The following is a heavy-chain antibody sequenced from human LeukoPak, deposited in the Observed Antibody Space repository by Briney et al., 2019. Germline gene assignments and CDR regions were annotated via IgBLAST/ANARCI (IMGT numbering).Heavy chain of an antibody. CDR1: GGSISSGGYY. J-gene: IGHJ5*02. CDR2: IYYSGST. CDR3: ARGSLGYGDYVGCRIDP. Sequence: SETLSLACTVSGGSISSGGYYRSWIRQHPGKGLEWIGYIYYSGSTYYNPSLKSRVTISVDTSKNQFSLKLSSVTAADTAVYYCARGSLGYGDYVGCRIDPWGQGTLVTVSS. V-gene: IGHV4-31*03. D-gene: IGHD4-17*01.